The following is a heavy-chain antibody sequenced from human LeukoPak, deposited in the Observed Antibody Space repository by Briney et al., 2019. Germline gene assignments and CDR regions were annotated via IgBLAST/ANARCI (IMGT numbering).Heavy chain of an antibody. D-gene: IGHD3-16*01. V-gene: IGHV3-7*01. Sequence: PGGSLRLSCAASGFTFSSNWMSWVRQAPGKGLEWVGNIQPDGSEQYPVDSVKGRFTISRDNARNSLFLQMNSLRVEDTAVYYCASQSYARIDPWGQGTLVTVSS. CDR1: GFTFSSNW. CDR2: IQPDGSEQ. J-gene: IGHJ5*02. CDR3: ASQSYARIDP.